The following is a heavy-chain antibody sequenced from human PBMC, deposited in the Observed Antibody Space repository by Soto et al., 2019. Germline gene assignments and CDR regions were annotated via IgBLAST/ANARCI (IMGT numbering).Heavy chain of an antibody. D-gene: IGHD2-2*01. Sequence: SVKVSCKASGGTFSSYAISWVRQAPGQGLEWMGGIIPIFGTANYAQKFQGRVTITADESTSTAYMELSSLRSEDTAVYYCATDPYCSSTSCLDVWGKGTTVTVSS. CDR3: ATDPYCSSTSCLDV. J-gene: IGHJ6*04. CDR1: GGTFSSYA. CDR2: IIPIFGTA. V-gene: IGHV1-69*13.